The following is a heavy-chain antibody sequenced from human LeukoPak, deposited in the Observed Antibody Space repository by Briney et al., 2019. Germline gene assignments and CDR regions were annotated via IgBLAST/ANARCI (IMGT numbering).Heavy chain of an antibody. CDR1: GFTFSSYA. D-gene: IGHD5-12*01. CDR2: ISYDGSNK. V-gene: IGHV3-30-3*01. CDR3: ARDKLVATMDFDY. Sequence: GGFLRLSCAASGFTFSSYAMHWVRQAPGKGLEWVAVISYDGSNKYYADSVKGRFTISRDNSKNTLYLQMNSLRAEDTAVYYCARDKLVATMDFDYWGQGTLVTVSS. J-gene: IGHJ4*02.